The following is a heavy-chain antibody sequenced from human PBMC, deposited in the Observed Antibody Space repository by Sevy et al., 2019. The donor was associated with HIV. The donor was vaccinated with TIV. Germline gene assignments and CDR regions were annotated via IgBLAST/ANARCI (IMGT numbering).Heavy chain of an antibody. D-gene: IGHD2-2*01. CDR2: IYYSGST. CDR1: GGSISSSSYY. CDR3: ARQDIVVVPAATPPGGGTFDP. Sequence: SETLSLTCTVSGGSISSSSYYWGWIRQPPGKGLEWIGSIYYSGSTYYNPSLKSRVTISVDTSKNQFSLKLSSVTAAETAVYYCARQDIVVVPAATPPGGGTFDPWGQGTLVTVSS. V-gene: IGHV4-39*01. J-gene: IGHJ5*02.